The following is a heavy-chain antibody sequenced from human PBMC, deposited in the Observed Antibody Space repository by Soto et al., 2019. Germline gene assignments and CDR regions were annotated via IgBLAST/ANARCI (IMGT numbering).Heavy chain of an antibody. V-gene: IGHV4-59*01. CDR3: GREGYTSRWYAWGSLDI. CDR1: GGSISSYY. J-gene: IGHJ3*02. D-gene: IGHD6-13*01. CDR2: IYYSGST. Sequence: PSETLSLTCTVCGGSISSYYWSWIRQPPGKGLEWIGYIYYSGSTNYNPSLKSRVTISVDTSKNQFSLKLSSVTAADTAVYYCGREGYTSRWYAWGSLDIWGKGTMVTVSS.